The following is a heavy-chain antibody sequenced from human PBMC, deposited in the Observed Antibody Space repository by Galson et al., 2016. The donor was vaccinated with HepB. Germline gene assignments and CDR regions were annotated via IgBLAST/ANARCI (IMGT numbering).Heavy chain of an antibody. CDR1: GFTFSSYG. Sequence: SLRLSCAASGFTFSSYGMHWVRQAPGKGLEWVAVISYDGSNKYYADSVKGRFTISRDNSKNTLYLQMNSLRAEDTAVYYCAKVMHPWELPNSYFDYWGQGTLVTVSS. V-gene: IGHV3-30*18. CDR3: AKVMHPWELPNSYFDY. J-gene: IGHJ4*02. D-gene: IGHD1-26*01. CDR2: ISYDGSNK.